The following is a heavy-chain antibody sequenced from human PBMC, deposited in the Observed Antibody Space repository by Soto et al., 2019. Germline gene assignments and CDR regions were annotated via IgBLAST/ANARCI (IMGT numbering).Heavy chain of an antibody. CDR1: GFPFSTFW. CDR3: VRDISDYVAFDI. D-gene: IGHD4-17*01. Sequence: GGSLRLSCVVSGFPFSTFWMSWVRQAPGKGLEWVANIKEDGSEKYYVDSVKGRFTISRDNAKNSLYLQMNTLRAEDTAVYYCVRDISDYVAFDIWGQGT. V-gene: IGHV3-7*01. CDR2: IKEDGSEK. J-gene: IGHJ3*02.